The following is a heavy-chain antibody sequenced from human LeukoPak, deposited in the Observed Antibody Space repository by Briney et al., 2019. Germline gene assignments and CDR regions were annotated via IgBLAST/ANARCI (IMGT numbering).Heavy chain of an antibody. V-gene: IGHV1-69*04. CDR1: GGTFSSYA. D-gene: IGHD3-10*01. Sequence: SVKVSCKASGGTFSSYAISWVRQAPGQGLEWMGRIIPILGIANYAQKIQGRVTITADKSTSTAYMELSSLRSEDTAVYYCARDPWVRGVIPRLDYWGQGTLVTVSS. CDR2: IIPILGIA. J-gene: IGHJ4*02. CDR3: ARDPWVRGVIPRLDY.